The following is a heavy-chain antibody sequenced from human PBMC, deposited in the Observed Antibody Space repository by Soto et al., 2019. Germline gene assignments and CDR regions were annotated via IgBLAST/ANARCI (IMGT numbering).Heavy chain of an antibody. J-gene: IGHJ6*02. CDR1: GFTFGSYW. CDR2: IKQDGSEK. D-gene: IGHD3-9*01. V-gene: IGHV3-7*01. Sequence: SGGSLRLSCAASGFTFGSYWMSWVRQAPGKGLEWVANIKQDGSEKYYVDSVKGRFTISRDNAKNSLYLQMNSLRAEDRAVYYCARALSPELRYFDCLLSSLYYYYGMDVWGQGTTVTVSS. CDR3: ARALSPELRYFDCLLSSLYYYYGMDV.